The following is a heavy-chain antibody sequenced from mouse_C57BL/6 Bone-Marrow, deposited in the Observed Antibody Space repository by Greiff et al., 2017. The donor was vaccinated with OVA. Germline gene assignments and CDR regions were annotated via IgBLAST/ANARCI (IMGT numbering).Heavy chain of an antibody. CDR3: ASNYYGSSYWYFDV. J-gene: IGHJ1*03. Sequence: QVHVKQPGAELVRPGTSVKLSCKASGYTFTSYWMHWVKQRPGQGLEWIGVIDPSDSYTNYNQKFKGKATLPVDTSSSTAYMQLSSLTSEDSAVYYCASNYYGSSYWYFDVWGTGTTVTVSS. CDR2: IDPSDSYT. CDR1: GYTFTSYW. D-gene: IGHD1-1*01. V-gene: IGHV1-59*01.